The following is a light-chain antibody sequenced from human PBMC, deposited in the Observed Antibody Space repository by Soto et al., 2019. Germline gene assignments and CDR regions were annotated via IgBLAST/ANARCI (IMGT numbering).Light chain of an antibody. Sequence: EVVLTQSPATLSVSPGERATLSCRASQTVCSNLAWYQHKPGQAPRLLISGASTRATGVPARFSGSGSGTESALTISGLQSEDFTVHFCQQYNTRPQKFGQRTKVDI. CDR2: GAS. CDR1: QTVCSN. J-gene: IGKJ1*01. CDR3: QQYNTRPQK. V-gene: IGKV3-15*01.